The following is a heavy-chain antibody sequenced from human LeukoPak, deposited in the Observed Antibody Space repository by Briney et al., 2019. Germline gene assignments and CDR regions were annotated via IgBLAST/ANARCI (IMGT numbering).Heavy chain of an antibody. CDR3: ARANIVVVTAIQKSCYFDY. CDR1: GFTFSDYY. CDR2: ISSSSSYT. Sequence: GGSLRLSCAASGFTFSDYYMSWIRQAPGKGLEWVSYISSSSSYTNYADSVKGRFTISRDNAKNSLYLQMNSLRAEDTAVYYCARANIVVVTAIQKSCYFDYWDQGTLVTVSS. V-gene: IGHV3-11*06. J-gene: IGHJ4*02. D-gene: IGHD2-21*02.